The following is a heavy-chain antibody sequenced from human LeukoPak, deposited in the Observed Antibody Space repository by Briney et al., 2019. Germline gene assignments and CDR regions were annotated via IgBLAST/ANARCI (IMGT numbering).Heavy chain of an antibody. J-gene: IGHJ4*02. CDR2: IRSKAYGGTT. Sequence: GGSLRLSCTASGFTFGDYAMSWVRQAPGKGLEWGGFIRSKAYGGTTEYAASVQGRFTISRDDSKSIAYLQMNSLKNEDTALYYCSREVGGRYWDYWGQGNQVTVSS. V-gene: IGHV3-49*04. D-gene: IGHD4-23*01. CDR3: SREVGGRYWDY. CDR1: GFTFGDYA.